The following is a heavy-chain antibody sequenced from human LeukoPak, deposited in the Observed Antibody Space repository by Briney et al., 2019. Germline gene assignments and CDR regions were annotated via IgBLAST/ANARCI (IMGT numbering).Heavy chain of an antibody. V-gene: IGHV1-8*03. CDR1: GYTFTSYD. CDR2: MNPNSGNT. D-gene: IGHD5-24*01. J-gene: IGHJ4*02. CDR3: AREDGYNPNFGGAGFDY. Sequence: ASVKVSCKASGYTFTSYDINWVRQATGQGLEWMGWMNPNSGNTGYAQKFQGRVTITRNTSISTAYMELSSLRSEDMAVYYCAREDGYNPNFGGAGFDYWGQGTLVTVSS.